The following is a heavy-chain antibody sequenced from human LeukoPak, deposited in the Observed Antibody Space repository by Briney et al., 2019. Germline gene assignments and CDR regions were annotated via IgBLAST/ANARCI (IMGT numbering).Heavy chain of an antibody. Sequence: SVKVSCKASGGTFSSYTISWVRQAPGQGLEWMGGIIPIFGTANYAQKFQGRVTITADESTSTAYMELNSLRSEDTAVYYCARDQGPYYYDSSGSGFDPWGQGTLVTVSS. CDR1: GGTFSSYT. D-gene: IGHD3-22*01. V-gene: IGHV1-69*13. J-gene: IGHJ5*02. CDR3: ARDQGPYYYDSSGSGFDP. CDR2: IIPIFGTA.